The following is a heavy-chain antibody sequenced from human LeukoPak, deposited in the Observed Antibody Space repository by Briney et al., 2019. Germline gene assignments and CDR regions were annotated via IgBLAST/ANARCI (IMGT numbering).Heavy chain of an antibody. J-gene: IGHJ4*02. CDR2: INHSGST. D-gene: IGHD3-10*01. CDR3: ARDLGGSGSYYNHHFDY. CDR1: GGSVSNYY. Sequence: SETLSLTCTVSGGSVSNYYWSWIRQPPGKGLEWIGEINHSGSTNYNPSLKSRVTISVDTSKNQFSLKLSSVTAADTAVYYCARDLGGSGSYYNHHFDYWGQGTLVTVSS. V-gene: IGHV4-34*01.